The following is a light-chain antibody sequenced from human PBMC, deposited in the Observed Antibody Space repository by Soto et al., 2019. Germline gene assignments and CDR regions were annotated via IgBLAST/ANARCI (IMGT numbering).Light chain of an antibody. CDR1: SSNIGATHV. CDR2: GTT. J-gene: IGLJ2*01. CDR3: QSYDNTLSASV. Sequence: QSVLTQPPSVSGAPGQRVTISCTGSSSNIGATHVVHGYQQFPGRAPNLLIYGTTHRPSGVPDRFSGSQSGTSASLAITGLQAEGGADYSCQSYDNTLSASVFGGGTKLTVL. V-gene: IGLV1-40*01.